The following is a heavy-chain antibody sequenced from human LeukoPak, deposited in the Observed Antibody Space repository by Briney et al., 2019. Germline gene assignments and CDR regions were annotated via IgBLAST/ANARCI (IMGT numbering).Heavy chain of an antibody. V-gene: IGHV4-4*07. D-gene: IGHD1-26*01. CDR1: GGPISSYY. J-gene: IGHJ4*02. CDR2: IYTSGST. Sequence: MTSETLSLTCTVSGGPISSYYWSWIRQPAGKGLEWIGRIYTSGSTNYNPSLKSRVTMSVDTSKNQFSPKLSSVTAADTAVFYCARENSGSYREFDYWGQGTLVTVSS. CDR3: ARENSGSYREFDY.